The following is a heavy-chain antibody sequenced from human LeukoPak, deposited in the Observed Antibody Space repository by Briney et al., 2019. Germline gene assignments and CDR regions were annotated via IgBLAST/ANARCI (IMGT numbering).Heavy chain of an antibody. CDR3: AELGITMIGGV. CDR1: GFTFDDYG. J-gene: IGHJ6*04. Sequence: GGSLRLSCAASGFTFDDYGMSWVRQAPGKGLEWVANIKQDGSEKYSVDSVKGRFTISRDNAKNSLYLQMNSLRAEDTAVYYCAELGITMIGGVWGKGTTVTISS. D-gene: IGHD3-10*02. CDR2: IKQDGSEK. V-gene: IGHV3-7*01.